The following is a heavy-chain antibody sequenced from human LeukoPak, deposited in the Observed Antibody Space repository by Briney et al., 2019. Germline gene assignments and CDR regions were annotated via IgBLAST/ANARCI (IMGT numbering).Heavy chain of an antibody. D-gene: IGHD2-15*01. Sequence: GGSLRLSCAASGFTFSSYSMNWVRQAPGKGLEWVSYISSSSSTIYYADSVKGRFTISRDNAKNSLYLQMNSLRDEDTAVYYCASSEIVVVANYAFDIWGLGTMVTVSS. V-gene: IGHV3-48*02. CDR2: ISSSSSTI. J-gene: IGHJ3*02. CDR3: ASSEIVVVANYAFDI. CDR1: GFTFSSYS.